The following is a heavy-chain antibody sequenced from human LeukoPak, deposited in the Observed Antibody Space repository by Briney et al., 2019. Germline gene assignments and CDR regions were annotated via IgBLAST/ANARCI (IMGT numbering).Heavy chain of an antibody. Sequence: SETLSLTCSVSGGSISSYYWSWIRQPPGKGLEWVGYIYYSGSTNYNPSLKSRVTISVDTSKNQFSLKLSSVTAADTAVYYCASTYSTLLYYGMDVCGQGTTVTVPS. V-gene: IGHV4-59*01. D-gene: IGHD2-8*01. J-gene: IGHJ6*02. CDR3: ASTYSTLLYYGMDV. CDR2: IYYSGST. CDR1: GGSISSYY.